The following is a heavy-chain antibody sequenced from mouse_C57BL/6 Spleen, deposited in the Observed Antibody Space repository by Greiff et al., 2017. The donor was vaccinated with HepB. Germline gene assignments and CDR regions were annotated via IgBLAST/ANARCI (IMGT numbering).Heavy chain of an antibody. Sequence: VQLQQSGAELVKPGASVKLSCKASGYTFTSYWMHWVKQRPGQGLEWIGMIHPNSGSTNYNEKFKSKATLTVDKSSSTAYMQLSSLTSEDSAVYYCARSSTGTEVDYWGQGTTLTVSS. CDR1: GYTFTSYW. CDR2: IHPNSGST. D-gene: IGHD4-1*02. J-gene: IGHJ2*01. V-gene: IGHV1-64*01. CDR3: ARSSTGTEVDY.